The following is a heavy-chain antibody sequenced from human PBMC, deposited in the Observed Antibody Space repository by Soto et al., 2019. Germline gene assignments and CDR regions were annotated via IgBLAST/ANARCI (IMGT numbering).Heavy chain of an antibody. D-gene: IGHD1-20*01. V-gene: IGHV4-34*01. CDR1: GGSFSGYY. J-gene: IGHJ5*02. CDR2: INHSGST. CDR3: AREGITNWFDP. Sequence: SETLSLTCAVYGGSFSGYYWSWIRQPPGKGLEWIGEINHSGSTNYNPSLKSRVTISVDTSKNQFPLKLSSVTAADTAVYYCAREGITNWFDPWGQGTLVTVSS.